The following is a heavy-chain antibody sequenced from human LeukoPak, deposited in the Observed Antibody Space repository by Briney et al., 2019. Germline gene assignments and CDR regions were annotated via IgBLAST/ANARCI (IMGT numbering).Heavy chain of an antibody. Sequence: WGSLRLSCAASGFSFKDYYFSWIRQAPGKGLEWVSFINVNGAAMYYADSVKGRFTISRDNAKNSIYLEMNSLRAEDTAVYYCARGPRILAAGSYYFDYWGQGSLFTVSS. J-gene: IGHJ4*02. CDR1: GFSFKDYY. CDR3: ARGPRILAAGSYYFDY. CDR2: INVNGAAM. D-gene: IGHD6-13*01. V-gene: IGHV3-11*01.